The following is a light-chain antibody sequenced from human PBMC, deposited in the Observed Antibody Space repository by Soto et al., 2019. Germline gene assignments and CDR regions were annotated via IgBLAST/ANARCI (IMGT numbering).Light chain of an antibody. Sequence: QSALTQPPSASGSPGQSVTISCTGTSTDVGGYNFVSWYQQHPGKAPKLIIYEVNKRPSGVPDRFSGSKSGNTASLTVSGLQAEDEADYYCSSNAGSNIGVFGGGTKVTVL. J-gene: IGLJ3*02. CDR1: STDVGGYNF. V-gene: IGLV2-8*01. CDR2: EVN. CDR3: SSNAGSNIGV.